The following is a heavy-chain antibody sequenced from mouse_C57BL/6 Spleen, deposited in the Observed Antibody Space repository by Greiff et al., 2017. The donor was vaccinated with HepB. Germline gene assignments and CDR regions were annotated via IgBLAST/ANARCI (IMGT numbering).Heavy chain of an antibody. V-gene: IGHV7-3*01. J-gene: IGHJ2*01. Sequence: EVHLVESGGGLVQPGGSLSLSCAASGFTFTDYYMSWVRQPPGKALEWLGFIRNKANGYTTEYSASVKGRFTISRDNSQSILYLQMNALRAEDSATYYCARYKGGCFDYWGQGTTLTVSS. CDR3: ARYKGGCFDY. CDR1: GFTFTDYY. CDR2: IRNKANGYTT.